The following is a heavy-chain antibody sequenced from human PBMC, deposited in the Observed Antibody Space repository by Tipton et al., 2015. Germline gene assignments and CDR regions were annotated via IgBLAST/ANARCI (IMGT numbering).Heavy chain of an antibody. Sequence: TLSLTCDVSGYSISSGYYWGWIRQPPGKGLEWIGGIFHRGDTNYNPSLKSRVTISLDTSNNQFSLKLNSVTAADTAVYYCARQEGGDYGRFYGLDVWGQGTTVTVSS. D-gene: IGHD4-17*01. V-gene: IGHV4-38-2*01. CDR1: GYSISSGYY. J-gene: IGHJ6*02. CDR2: IFHRGDT. CDR3: ARQEGGDYGRFYGLDV.